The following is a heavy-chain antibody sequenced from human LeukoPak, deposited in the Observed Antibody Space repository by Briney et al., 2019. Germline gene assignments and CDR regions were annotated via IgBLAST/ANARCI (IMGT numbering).Heavy chain of an antibody. J-gene: IGHJ4*02. CDR3: ARGIWFRY. Sequence: SETLSLTCAVYGGSFSGYYWSWIRQPPGKGLEWIGEINHSGSTNYNPSLKSRVTILVDTSKNQFSLKLSSVTAADTAVYYCARGIWFRYWGQGTLVTVSS. D-gene: IGHD3-10*01. V-gene: IGHV4-34*01. CDR1: GGSFSGYY. CDR2: INHSGST.